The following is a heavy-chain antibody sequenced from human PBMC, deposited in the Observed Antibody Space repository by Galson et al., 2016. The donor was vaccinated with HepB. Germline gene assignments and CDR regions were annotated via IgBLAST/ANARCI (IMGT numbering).Heavy chain of an antibody. V-gene: IGHV4-31*03. J-gene: IGHJ5*02. D-gene: IGHD3-10*01. CDR1: GGSTSSGGYY. Sequence: TLSLTCTVTGGSTSSGGYYWSWSRQHPGKGLESIGHISYSGTTYYNPSLKSRITMSVDTSKNQFSLKLSYVTAADTAVYYCARRSRAGWLDPWGQGTLVTVSS. CDR3: ARRSRAGWLDP. CDR2: ISYSGTT.